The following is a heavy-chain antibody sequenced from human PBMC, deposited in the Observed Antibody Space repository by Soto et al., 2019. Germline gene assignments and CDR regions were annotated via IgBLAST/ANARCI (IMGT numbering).Heavy chain of an antibody. CDR3: ARGSRKRIPAASGRDYYFHGLDV. CDR1: GGSFSGYY. Sequence: QVQLQQWGAGLLKPSETLSLNCAVYGGSFSGYYWSWIRQPPGKGLVWIGEINHRGSINYNPSLKSRVTMSVDTSKNQFALKLSAVTAADTAVFYCARGSRKRIPAASGRDYYFHGLDVWGQGTAVTVSS. CDR2: INHRGSI. J-gene: IGHJ6*02. V-gene: IGHV4-34*01. D-gene: IGHD2-15*01.